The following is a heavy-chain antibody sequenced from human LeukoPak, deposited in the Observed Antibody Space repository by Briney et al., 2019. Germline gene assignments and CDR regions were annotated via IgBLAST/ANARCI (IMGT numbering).Heavy chain of an antibody. CDR1: GDSISSRNW. CDR3: AHSFRWGLRGFDY. D-gene: IGHD2-21*01. J-gene: IGHJ4*02. CDR2: IYHTGST. V-gene: IGHV4-4*02. Sequence: SETLSLTCSVSGDSISSRNWWTWVRQTPEKGLEWIGEIYHTGSTNYNPSVESRVTISVDTSKNQFSLKLSSVTAADTAVYYCAHSFRWGLRGFDYWGQGTLVTVSS.